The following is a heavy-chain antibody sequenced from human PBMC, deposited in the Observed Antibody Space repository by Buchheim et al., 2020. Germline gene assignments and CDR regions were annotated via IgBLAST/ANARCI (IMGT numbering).Heavy chain of an antibody. J-gene: IGHJ5*02. CDR3: ARGPPYYYDSSGYSKTFDP. Sequence: QVQLQESGPGLVKPSETLSLTCTVSGGSISSYYWSWIRQPPGKGLEWIGYIYYSGSTNYNPSLQSRVTISVDTSKNQFSLKLSSVTAADTAVYYCARGPPYYYDSSGYSKTFDPWGQGTL. CDR1: GGSISSYY. CDR2: IYYSGST. V-gene: IGHV4-59*01. D-gene: IGHD3-22*01.